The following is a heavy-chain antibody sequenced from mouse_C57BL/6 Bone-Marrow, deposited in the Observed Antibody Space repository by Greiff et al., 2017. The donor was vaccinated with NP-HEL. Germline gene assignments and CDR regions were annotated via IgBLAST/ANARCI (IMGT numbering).Heavy chain of an antibody. CDR3: ARVGYGNIGDY. J-gene: IGHJ2*01. V-gene: IGHV5-4*03. CDR2: ICAGGGYT. D-gene: IGHD1-1*01. Sequence: EVMLVESGGGLVKPGGSVKLSCAASGFTFSSYAMPWVRQTPEQSLEWVATICAGGGYTDYQDKVKGRFTMSKDNAKNNLYLQMSHLKSEDTAMYSCARVGYGNIGDYWGQGTTLTVSS. CDR1: GFTFSSYA.